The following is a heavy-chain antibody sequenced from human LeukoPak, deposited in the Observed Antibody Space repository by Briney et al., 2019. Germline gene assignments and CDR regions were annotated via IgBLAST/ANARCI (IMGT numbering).Heavy chain of an antibody. D-gene: IGHD1-7*01. J-gene: IGHJ4*02. CDR3: ARDLGMGYNWNYGIAY. CDR1: GYTFTGYY. Sequence: GASVKVSCKASGYTFTGYYMHWVRQAPGQGLEWTGWINPNSGGTNYAQKFQGRVTMTRDTSISTAYMELSRLRSDDTAVYYCARDLGMGYNWNYGIAYWGQGTLVTVSS. V-gene: IGHV1-2*02. CDR2: INPNSGGT.